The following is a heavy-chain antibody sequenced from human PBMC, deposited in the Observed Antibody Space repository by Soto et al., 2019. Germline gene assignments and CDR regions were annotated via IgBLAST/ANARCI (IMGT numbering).Heavy chain of an antibody. CDR2: ISYDGSKK. CDR1: GFTFSSYG. D-gene: IGHD2-2*01. V-gene: IGHV3-30*18. CDR3: AKDLGYCSSTSCLAGMDV. J-gene: IGHJ6*02. Sequence: QVQLVESGGGVVQPGRSLRLSCAASGFTFSSYGMHWVRQAPGKGLEWVAVISYDGSKKYYADSVKGRFTISRDNSKNTLYLQMNSLRAEDTAVYYCAKDLGYCSSTSCLAGMDVWGQGTTVTVSS.